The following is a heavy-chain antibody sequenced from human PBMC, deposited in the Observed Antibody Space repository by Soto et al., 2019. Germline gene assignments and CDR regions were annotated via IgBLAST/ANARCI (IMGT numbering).Heavy chain of an antibody. Sequence: ASVKVSCKASGYTFTGYYMHWVRQAPGQGLEWMGWINPNSGGTNYAQKFQGWVTMTRDTSISTAYMELSRLRSDDTAVYYCARGRGGSGSYTCYFDYWGQGTLVTVSS. CDR3: ARGRGGSGSYTCYFDY. CDR2: INPNSGGT. D-gene: IGHD3-10*01. CDR1: GYTFTGYY. J-gene: IGHJ4*02. V-gene: IGHV1-2*04.